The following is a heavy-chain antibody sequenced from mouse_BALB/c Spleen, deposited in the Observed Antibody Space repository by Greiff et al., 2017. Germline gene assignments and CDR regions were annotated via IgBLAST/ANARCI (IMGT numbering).Heavy chain of an antibody. CDR1: GFTFSSYG. CDR3: ARQDYYGSSYDWYFDF. V-gene: IGHV5-6*01. J-gene: IGHJ1*01. CDR2: ISSGGSYT. D-gene: IGHD1-1*01. Sequence: EVKLMESGGDLVKPGGSLKLSCAASGFTFSSYGMSWVRQTPDKRLEWVATISSGGSYTYYPDSVKGRFTISRDNAKNTLYLQMSSLKSEDTAMYYCARQDYYGSSYDWYFDFWGAGTTVTVSS.